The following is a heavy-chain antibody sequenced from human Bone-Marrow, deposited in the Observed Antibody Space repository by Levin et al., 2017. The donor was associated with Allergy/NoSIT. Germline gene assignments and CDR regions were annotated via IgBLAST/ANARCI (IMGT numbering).Heavy chain of an antibody. V-gene: IGHV3-23*01. CDR2: ISGSGGST. J-gene: IGHJ5*02. CDR1: GFTFSSYA. CDR3: AKGHSSSWYGSNWFDP. D-gene: IGHD6-13*01. Sequence: GESLKISCAASGFTFSSYAMSWVRQAPGKGLEWVSAISGSGGSTYYADSVKGRFTISRDNSKNTLYLQMNSLRAEDTAVYYCAKGHSSSWYGSNWFDPWGQGTLVTVSS.